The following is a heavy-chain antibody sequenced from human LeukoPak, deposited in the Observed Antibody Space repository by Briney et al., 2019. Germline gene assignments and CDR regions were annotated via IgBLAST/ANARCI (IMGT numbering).Heavy chain of an antibody. CDR2: INSDGSST. Sequence: GGSLRLSCGASAFTCSSYWMHWVRRAPGKGLVWVSRINSDGSSTSYADSVKGRFTISRDNAKNTLYLQMNTLRAEDTAVYYCVSIPGDWGQGILVTVSS. D-gene: IGHD7-27*01. CDR1: AFTCSSYW. CDR3: VSIPGD. V-gene: IGHV3-74*01. J-gene: IGHJ4*02.